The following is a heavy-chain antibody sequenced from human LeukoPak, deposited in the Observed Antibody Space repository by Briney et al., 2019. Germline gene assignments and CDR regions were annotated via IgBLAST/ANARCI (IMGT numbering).Heavy chain of an antibody. CDR1: GGSISSYY. J-gene: IGHJ3*02. V-gene: IGHV4-59*12. CDR2: IYYSGST. D-gene: IGHD1-26*01. Sequence: SETLSLTCTVSGGSISSYYWSWIRQPPGKGLEWIGYIYYSGSTNYNPSLKSRVTISVDTSKNQFSLKLSSVTAADTAVYYCARGQQYSGSLGAFDIWGQGTMVTVSS. CDR3: ARGQQYSGSLGAFDI.